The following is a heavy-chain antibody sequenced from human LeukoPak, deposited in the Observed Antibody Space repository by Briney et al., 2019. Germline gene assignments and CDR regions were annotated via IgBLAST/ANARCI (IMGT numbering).Heavy chain of an antibody. CDR1: GFTFSSYA. CDR2: ISGSGGST. D-gene: IGHD2-15*01. J-gene: IGHJ4*02. V-gene: IGHV3-23*01. CDR3: AKARYCSGGSCYHDY. Sequence: GGSLRLSCAASGFTFSSYAMNWVRQAPGKGLEWVSAISGSGGSTYYADSVKGRFTISRDNSKNTLYLQMNSLRAEDTAVYYCAKARYCSGGSCYHDYWGQGTLVTVSS.